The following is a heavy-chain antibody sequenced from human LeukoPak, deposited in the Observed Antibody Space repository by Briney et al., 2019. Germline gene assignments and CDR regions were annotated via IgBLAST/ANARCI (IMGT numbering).Heavy chain of an antibody. V-gene: IGHV4-34*01. J-gene: IGHJ4*02. CDR2: INHSGST. CDR3: AKDRAYFDITSPCFDY. D-gene: IGHD3-9*01. CDR1: GGSFSGYY. Sequence: PSETLSLTCAVYGGSFSGYYWSWIRQPPGKGLEWIGEINHSGSTNYNPSLKSRVTISVDTSKNQFSLKLSSVTAADTAVYYCAKDRAYFDITSPCFDYWGQGTLVTVSS.